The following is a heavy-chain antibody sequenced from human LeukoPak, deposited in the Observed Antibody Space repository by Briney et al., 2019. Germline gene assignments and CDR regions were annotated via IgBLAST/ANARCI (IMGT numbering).Heavy chain of an antibody. J-gene: IGHJ5*02. CDR2: INPNSGGT. V-gene: IGHV1-2*06. D-gene: IGHD2-2*01. CDR1: GYTFTGYY. CDR3: AREGGAYCSSTSCSFEKYNWFDP. Sequence: ASVKVSCKASGYTFTGYYMHWVRQAPGQGLEWMGRINPNSGGTNYAQKFQGRVTMTRDTSISTAYMELRRLRSDDTAVYYCAREGGAYCSSTSCSFEKYNWFDPWGQGTLVTVSS.